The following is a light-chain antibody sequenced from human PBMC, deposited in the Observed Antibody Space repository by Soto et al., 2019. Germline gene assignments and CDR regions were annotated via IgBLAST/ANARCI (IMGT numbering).Light chain of an antibody. J-gene: IGKJ1*01. V-gene: IGKV3-20*01. Sequence: LTQSPGTLSLYPGERATLSCRASQTVRNNYLAWYQQKPGQAPRLLIYDASSRATGIPDRFSGSGSGTDFTLTISRLEPEDFAVYYCQQYGSSRWTFAQGTKVAIK. CDR1: QTVRNNY. CDR3: QQYGSSRWT. CDR2: DAS.